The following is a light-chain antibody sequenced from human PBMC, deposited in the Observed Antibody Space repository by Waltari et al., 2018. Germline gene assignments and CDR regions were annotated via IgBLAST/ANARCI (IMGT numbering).Light chain of an antibody. J-gene: IGLJ2*01. V-gene: IGLV2-23*02. Sequence: QSALTQPASVSGSPGQSITISCTGTNNDIGSYNFVSWYQQHPGKAPKVMIFEVNKRPSGVSNRFSGSKSGNTASLTVSGLHPEDEADYYCCSYAGTPRVVFGGGTKLTVL. CDR3: CSYAGTPRVV. CDR2: EVN. CDR1: NNDIGSYNF.